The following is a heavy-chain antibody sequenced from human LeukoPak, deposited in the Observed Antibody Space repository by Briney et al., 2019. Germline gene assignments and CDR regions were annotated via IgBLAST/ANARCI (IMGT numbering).Heavy chain of an antibody. CDR1: GFTFSSYA. V-gene: IGHV3-23*01. D-gene: IGHD3-22*01. CDR3: AKMVRIVVVITTFDY. Sequence: QPGGSLRLSCAASGFTFSSYAMSRVRQAPGKGLEWVSAISGSGGSTYYADSVKGRFTISRDNSKDTLYLQMNSLRAEDTAVYYCAKMVRIVVVITTFDYWGQGTLVTVSS. CDR2: ISGSGGST. J-gene: IGHJ4*02.